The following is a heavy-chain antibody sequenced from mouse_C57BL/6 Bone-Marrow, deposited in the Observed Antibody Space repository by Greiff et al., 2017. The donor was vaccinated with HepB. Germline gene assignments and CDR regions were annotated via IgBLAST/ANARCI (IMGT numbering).Heavy chain of an antibody. V-gene: IGHV14-4*01. CDR2: IDPENGDT. Sequence: DVKLQESGAELVRPGASVKLSCTASGFNIKDDYMHWVKQRPEQGLEWIGWIDPENGDTEYASKFQGKATITADTSSNTAYLQLSSLTSEDTAVYYCTTDGSSWGDYWGQGTSVTVSS. CDR1: GFNIKDDY. CDR3: TTDGSSWGDY. D-gene: IGHD1-1*01. J-gene: IGHJ4*01.